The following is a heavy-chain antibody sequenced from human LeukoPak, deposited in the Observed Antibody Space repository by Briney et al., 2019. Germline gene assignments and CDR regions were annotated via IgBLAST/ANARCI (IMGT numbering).Heavy chain of an antibody. D-gene: IGHD6-19*01. J-gene: IGHJ6*02. CDR1: GFTFSSSS. V-gene: IGHV3-21*01. CDR2: ISSSSSYI. Sequence: GGSLRLSCAASGFTFSSSSMNWVRQAPGKGLEWVSSISSSSSYIYYADSVKGRFTISRDNAKNSLYLQMNSLRAEDTAVYYCARDGYSSGWSLILIYYGMDVWGQGATVTVSS. CDR3: ARDGYSSGWSLILIYYGMDV.